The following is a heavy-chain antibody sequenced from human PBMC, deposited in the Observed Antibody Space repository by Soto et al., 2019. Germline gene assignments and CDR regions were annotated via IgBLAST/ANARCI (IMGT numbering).Heavy chain of an antibody. CDR2: ISYDGSNK. D-gene: IGHD3-9*01. CDR3: ARNLEYDILTGRPNPYYYVMDV. CDR1: GFTFSSYA. V-gene: IGHV3-30-3*01. J-gene: IGHJ6*02. Sequence: GGSLRLSCAASGFTFSSYAMHWVRQAPGKGLEWVAVISYDGSNKYYADSVKGRFTISRDNSKNTLYLQMNSLRAEDTAVYYIARNLEYDILTGRPNPYYYVMDVWGQGTTVTVFS.